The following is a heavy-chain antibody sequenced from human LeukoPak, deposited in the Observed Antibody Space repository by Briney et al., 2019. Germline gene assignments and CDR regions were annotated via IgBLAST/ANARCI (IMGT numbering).Heavy chain of an antibody. CDR3: ARDWGIYGSGSPPDY. CDR2: ISAYNGNT. J-gene: IGHJ4*02. V-gene: IGHV1-18*01. CDR1: VYTFTSYG. Sequence: GASVKVSCKASVYTFTSYGISWVRQAPGQGLEWMGWISAYNGNTNYAQKLQGRVTMTTDTSTSTAYMELRSLRSDDTAVYYCARDWGIYGSGSPPDYWGQGTLVTVSS. D-gene: IGHD3-10*01.